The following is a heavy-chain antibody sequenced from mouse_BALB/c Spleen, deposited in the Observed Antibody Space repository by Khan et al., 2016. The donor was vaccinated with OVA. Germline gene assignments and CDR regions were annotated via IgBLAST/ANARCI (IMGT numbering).Heavy chain of an antibody. CDR1: GFSLSRYN. D-gene: IGHD2-10*01. CDR3: ARQPYYHYNIMDY. V-gene: IGHV2-6-4*01. CDR2: IWGGGGT. Sequence: QVQLKESGPGLVAPSQSLSITCTVSGFSLSRYNIHWVRQPPGKGLEWLGMIWGGGGTDYNSTLKSRLTVTKDNSKSQVFLEMNSLQTDDTAMYFCARQPYYHYNIMDYWGQGTSVTVSS. J-gene: IGHJ4*01.